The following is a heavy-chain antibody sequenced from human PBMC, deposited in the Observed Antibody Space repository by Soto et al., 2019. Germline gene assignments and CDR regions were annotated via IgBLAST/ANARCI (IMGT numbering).Heavy chain of an antibody. CDR1: GFAVSSKY. Sequence: TGGSLRLSCAASGFAVSSKYMTWVRQAPGKGLEWVSVIYGGGTTYYADSVKGRFTISRDTSKNTLYLQMNSLRAEDTVVYYCVQTTGWPGFDFWGQGTLVTVSS. CDR3: VQTTGWPGFDF. CDR2: IYGGGTT. V-gene: IGHV3-53*01. D-gene: IGHD6-19*01. J-gene: IGHJ4*02.